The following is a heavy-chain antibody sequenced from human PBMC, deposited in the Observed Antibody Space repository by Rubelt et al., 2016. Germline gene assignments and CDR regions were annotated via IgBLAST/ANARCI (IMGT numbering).Heavy chain of an antibody. CDR1: GYTFTSYY. CDR2: INPSGGST. V-gene: IGHV1-46*01. D-gene: IGHD1-1*01. J-gene: IGHJ5*02. CDR3: ARGVGTAFDP. Sequence: QVQLVQSGAEVKKPGASVKVSCKASGYTFTSYYMHWVRQAPGQGLEWMGIINPSGGSTTYAQKFQGRVTMTRDTSTGTVYMDLSSLRCEDTAVYYCARGVGTAFDPWGQGTLVTVSS.